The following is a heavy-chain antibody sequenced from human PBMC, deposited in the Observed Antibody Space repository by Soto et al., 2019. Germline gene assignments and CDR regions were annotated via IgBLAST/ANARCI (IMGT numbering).Heavy chain of an antibody. CDR1: GDSISNYY. CDR2: MSATEGA. Sequence: SETLSLTCNVSGDSISNYYWTWIRQSAGKGLEWIGRMSATEGAAYNPSLKSRLTLSRDTSRNELSLSLKFVTAADTAVYFCTRDQSGTPDIWGQGTMVTVSS. J-gene: IGHJ3*02. CDR3: TRDQSGTPDI. V-gene: IGHV4-4*07. D-gene: IGHD1-26*01.